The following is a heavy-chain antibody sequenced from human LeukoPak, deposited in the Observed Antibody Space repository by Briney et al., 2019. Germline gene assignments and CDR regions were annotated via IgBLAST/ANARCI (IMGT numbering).Heavy chain of an antibody. CDR2: TYYRSKWYN. CDR3: ATNVGTTGWYTFDY. D-gene: IGHD6-19*01. J-gene: IGHJ4*02. V-gene: IGHV6-1*01. Sequence: SQTLSLTCAISGDRGSSINGAWNWVRQSPSRGLEWLGRTYYRSKWYNDYAVSVQGRITINPDTSRNQFSLQLHSVTPDDTAVYYCATNVGTTGWYTFDYWGQGTLVSVSS. CDR1: GDRGSSINGA.